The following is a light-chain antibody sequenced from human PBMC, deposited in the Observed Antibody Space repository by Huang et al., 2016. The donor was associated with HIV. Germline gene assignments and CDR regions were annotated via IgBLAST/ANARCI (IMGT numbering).Light chain of an antibody. V-gene: IGKV3-15*01. Sequence: EVVMTQSPNTLSVSPGERATLSCRASQSISSNLAWDQQKPGQAPRLLIYRAAARAAGVPARFSGSGSGTEFTLTISSLQFEDFAIYYCQQYNNWPPLTFGGGTKVEI. CDR2: RAA. CDR1: QSISSN. CDR3: QQYNNWPPLT. J-gene: IGKJ4*01.